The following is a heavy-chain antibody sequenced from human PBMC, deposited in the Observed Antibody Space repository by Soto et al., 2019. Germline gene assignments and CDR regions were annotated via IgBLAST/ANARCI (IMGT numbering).Heavy chain of an antibody. D-gene: IGHD3-10*01. Sequence: SGPTLVNPTQTLTLTCTFSGFSLSTSGVGVGWIRQPPGKALEWLALIYWDDDKRYSPSLSSRVTITKDTSKNQVVLTMTNTDPVDTATYYCAHRPEPYGSGSYFDYWGQGTLVTVSS. V-gene: IGHV2-5*02. CDR2: IYWDDDK. CDR1: GFSLSTSGVG. CDR3: AHRPEPYGSGSYFDY. J-gene: IGHJ4*02.